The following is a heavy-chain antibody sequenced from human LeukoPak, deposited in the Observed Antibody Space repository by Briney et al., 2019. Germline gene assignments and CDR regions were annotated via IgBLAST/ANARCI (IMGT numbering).Heavy chain of an antibody. Sequence: GGSLRLSCAASGFTFSSYAMSWVRQAPGKGLEWVSAISGSGGSTYYADSVKGRFTISRDNAKKSLYLQMDSLRAEDTAVYYCARDIYAAVWGQGTLVTVSS. CDR2: ISGSGGST. V-gene: IGHV3-23*01. CDR3: ARDIYAAV. J-gene: IGHJ4*02. D-gene: IGHD6-13*01. CDR1: GFTFSSYA.